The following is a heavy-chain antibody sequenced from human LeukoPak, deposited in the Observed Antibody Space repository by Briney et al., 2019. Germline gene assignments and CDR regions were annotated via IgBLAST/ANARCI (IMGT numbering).Heavy chain of an antibody. CDR1: GGSISSYY. Sequence: PSETLSLTCTVSGGSISSYYWSWIRQPPGKGLEWIGYIYYSGSTNHNPSLKSRVTISVDTSKNQFSLKLSSVIAADTAVYYCARLPRSRATISSFDYWGQGTLVTVSS. CDR2: IYYSGST. V-gene: IGHV4-59*08. J-gene: IGHJ4*02. D-gene: IGHD5-24*01. CDR3: ARLPRSRATISSFDY.